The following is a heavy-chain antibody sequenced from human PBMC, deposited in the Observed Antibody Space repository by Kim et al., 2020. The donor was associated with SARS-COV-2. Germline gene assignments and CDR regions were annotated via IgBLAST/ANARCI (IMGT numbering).Heavy chain of an antibody. D-gene: IGHD5-18*01. Sequence: QKFKGRVTSTSDKAASTAYMELSSLRSEDTAVYYCARGSGYSYDYPPFDYWGQGTLVTVSS. J-gene: IGHJ4*02. CDR3: ARGSGYSYDYPPFDY. V-gene: IGHV1-3*01.